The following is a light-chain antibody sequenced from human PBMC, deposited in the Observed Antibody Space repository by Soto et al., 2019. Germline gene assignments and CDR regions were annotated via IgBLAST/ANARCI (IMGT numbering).Light chain of an antibody. J-gene: IGLJ3*02. Sequence: QSALTQPPSVSGAPGQRVTISCTGSSSNIGAGYDVHWYQQIPGTAPKLLIYLNNNRPSGVPDRFSGSKSGTSASLAITGLQAEDEADYSCQSYDSSLSAWVFGGGTKLTVL. CDR3: QSYDSSLSAWV. CDR1: SSNIGAGYD. CDR2: LNN. V-gene: IGLV1-40*01.